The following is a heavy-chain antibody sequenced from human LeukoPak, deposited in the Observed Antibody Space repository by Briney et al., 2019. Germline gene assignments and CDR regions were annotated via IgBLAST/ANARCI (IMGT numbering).Heavy chain of an antibody. CDR3: ARTSSIADH. CDR1: GGSFSGYY. CDR2: INHSGST. D-gene: IGHD6-6*01. Sequence: PSETLSLTCAVYGGSFSGYYWSWIRQPPGKGLEWIGEINHSGSTNYNPSLKSRVTISVDTSKNQFSPKLSSVTAADTAVYYCARTSSIADHWGQGTLVTVSP. V-gene: IGHV4-34*01. J-gene: IGHJ4*02.